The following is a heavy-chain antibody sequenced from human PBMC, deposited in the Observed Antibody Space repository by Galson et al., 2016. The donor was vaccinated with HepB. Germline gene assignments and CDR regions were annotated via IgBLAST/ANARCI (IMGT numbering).Heavy chain of an antibody. V-gene: IGHV1-8*01. CDR3: AKRGDYYESSGYYPNWFDP. CDR1: GYTFTNYD. J-gene: IGHJ5*02. D-gene: IGHD3-22*01. Sequence: SVKVSCKASGYTFTNYDIIWVRQAPGQGLEWMGWMNPNSGDTGYAQKFQGRLTMTKKTSISTAYMDLSSLSSEDTAGYFCAKRGDYYESSGYYPNWFDPWGQGTLVTVSS. CDR2: MNPNSGDT.